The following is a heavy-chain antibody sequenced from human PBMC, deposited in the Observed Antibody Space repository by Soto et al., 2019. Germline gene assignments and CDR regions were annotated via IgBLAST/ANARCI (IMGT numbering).Heavy chain of an antibody. J-gene: IGHJ5*02. V-gene: IGHV4-34*01. CDR2: INHSGTT. CDR3: ARGGGGRYSVHWFDP. CDR1: GGSFSGYY. Sequence: QVQLQQWGAGLLKPSETLSLTCAVYGGSFSGYYWSWIRQPPGKGLEWIGEINHSGTTNYSPSLKSRVTISVDTSKNQFSLRLSSVTAADTAVYYCARGGGGRYSVHWFDPWGQGTLVTVSS. D-gene: IGHD1-26*01.